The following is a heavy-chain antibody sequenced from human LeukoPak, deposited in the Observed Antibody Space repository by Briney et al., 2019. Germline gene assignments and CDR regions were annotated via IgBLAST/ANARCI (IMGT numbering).Heavy chain of an antibody. CDR2: ISYDGSNK. CDR1: GFTFISYG. CDR3: AKDMQATVTTWLGY. J-gene: IGHJ4*02. Sequence: GGSLRLSCAASGFTFISYGMHWVRQAPGKGLEWVAVISYDGSNKYYADSVKGRFTISRDNSKNTLYLQMNSLRAEDTAVYYCAKDMQATVTTWLGYWGQGTLVTVSS. D-gene: IGHD4-17*01. V-gene: IGHV3-30*18.